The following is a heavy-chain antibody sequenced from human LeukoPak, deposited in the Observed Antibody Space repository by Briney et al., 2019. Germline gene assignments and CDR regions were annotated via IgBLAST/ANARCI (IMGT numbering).Heavy chain of an antibody. CDR1: GGPISSHY. CDR3: ARLGRNEEAVAGQEGAYYYYYYMDV. Sequence: PSETLSLTCTVSGGPISSHYWRWIRQPRGKGLEWIGYIYYSGRPNHNPSLKSRVTISVATSKNQFSRKLGSVTAAATAVYYCARLGRNEEAVAGQEGAYYYYYYMDVWGKGTTVTVSS. D-gene: IGHD6-19*01. J-gene: IGHJ6*03. V-gene: IGHV4-59*11. CDR2: IYYSGRP.